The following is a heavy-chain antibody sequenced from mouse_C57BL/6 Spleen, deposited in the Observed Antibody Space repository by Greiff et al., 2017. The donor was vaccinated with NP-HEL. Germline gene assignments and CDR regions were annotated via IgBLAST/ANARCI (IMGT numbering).Heavy chain of an antibody. J-gene: IGHJ3*01. CDR1: GYAFSSSW. V-gene: IGHV1-82*01. Sequence: VQVVESGPELVKPGASVKISCKASGYAFSSSWMNWVKQRPGKGLEWIGRIYPGDGDTNYNGKFKGKATLTADKSSSTAYMQLSSLTSEDSAVYFCADGYYPAWFAYWGQGTLVTVSA. CDR3: ADGYYPAWFAY. CDR2: IYPGDGDT. D-gene: IGHD2-3*01.